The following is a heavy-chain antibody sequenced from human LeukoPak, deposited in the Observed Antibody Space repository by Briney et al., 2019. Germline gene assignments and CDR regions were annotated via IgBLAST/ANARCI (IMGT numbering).Heavy chain of an antibody. CDR1: GFTFDDYA. V-gene: IGHV3-9*01. CDR3: AKDISPSYYYGSGSFNWFDP. CDR2: ISWNSGSI. J-gene: IGHJ5*02. Sequence: GRSLRLSCAASGFTFDDYAMHWVRQAPGKGLELFSGISWNSGSIGYADSVKGRFTISRDNAKNSLYLQMNSLRAEDTALYYCAKDISPSYYYGSGSFNWFDPWGQGTLVTVSS. D-gene: IGHD3-10*01.